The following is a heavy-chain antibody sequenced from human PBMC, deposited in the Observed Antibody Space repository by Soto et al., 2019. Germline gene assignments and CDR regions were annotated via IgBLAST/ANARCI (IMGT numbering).Heavy chain of an antibody. D-gene: IGHD1-26*01. V-gene: IGHV4-30-2*01. CDR3: AREGGSGSTDWYFNV. CDR2: IFHSGST. Sequence: QLQLQESGSGLVKPSQTLSLTCAVSGGSISSGGYSWSWLRQPQGKGLEWIGYIFHSGSTYYNPSLTSRVTITVAGSKNHFSLELSSVTAADTAVYYCAREGGSGSTDWYFNVWGRGTLVTVSS. CDR1: GGSISSGGYS. J-gene: IGHJ2*01.